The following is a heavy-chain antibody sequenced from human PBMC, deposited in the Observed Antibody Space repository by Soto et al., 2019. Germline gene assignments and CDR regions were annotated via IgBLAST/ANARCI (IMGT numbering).Heavy chain of an antibody. V-gene: IGHV3-30-3*01. Sequence: PGGSLRLSCAASEFTFSSYVMHWVRHVPGKGLEWVALISYDGNNKYYAVSVRGRFTISRDNSKKTLYLQMNSLRPEDTAVYYCARDREAYSGFDYPAYWGQGTLVTVSS. CDR3: ARDREAYSGFDYPAY. D-gene: IGHD5-12*01. CDR2: ISYDGNNK. J-gene: IGHJ4*02. CDR1: EFTFSSYV.